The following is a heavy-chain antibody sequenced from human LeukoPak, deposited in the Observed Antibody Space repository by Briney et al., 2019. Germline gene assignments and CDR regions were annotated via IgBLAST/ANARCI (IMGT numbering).Heavy chain of an antibody. Sequence: SETLSLTCTVSRGSISTDYWSWIRQSPGKGLEWIGHVYYSGSTNYNPSLKSRVTISVDTSKNQFSLKLSSVTAADTAVYYCARRHSGSYSGAFDIWGQGTMVTISS. CDR2: VYYSGST. D-gene: IGHD1-26*01. J-gene: IGHJ3*02. CDR3: ARRHSGSYSGAFDI. V-gene: IGHV4-59*12. CDR1: RGSISTDY.